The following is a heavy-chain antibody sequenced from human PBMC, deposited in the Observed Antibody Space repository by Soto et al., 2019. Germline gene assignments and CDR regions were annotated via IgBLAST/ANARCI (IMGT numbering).Heavy chain of an antibody. V-gene: IGHV4-59*01. CDR1: GGSISSYY. D-gene: IGHD2-15*01. J-gene: IGHJ4*02. CDR2: IYYSGST. CDR3: ARVDGYCSGGSCVFDY. Sequence: SETLSLTCTVSGGSISSYYWSSIRQPPGKGLEWIGYIYYSGSTNYNPSLKSRVTISVDTSKNQFSLKLSSVTAADTAVYYCARVDGYCSGGSCVFDYWGQGTLVTVSS.